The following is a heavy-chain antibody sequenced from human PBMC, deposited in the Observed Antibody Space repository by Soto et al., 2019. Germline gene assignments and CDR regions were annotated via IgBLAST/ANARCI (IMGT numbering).Heavy chain of an antibody. CDR3: ATTFYSGPD. Sequence: GWSLRVSCSASVFTCSNYGMHWFRQAPGKGLEWVAVISFDGSNKYYADSVKGRFTISRDNSKNTLYLQMHSLRAEDTAVYYCATTFYSGPDWGQGTLVTVSS. J-gene: IGHJ4*02. D-gene: IGHD5-12*01. V-gene: IGHV3-30*03. CDR1: VFTCSNYG. CDR2: ISFDGSNK.